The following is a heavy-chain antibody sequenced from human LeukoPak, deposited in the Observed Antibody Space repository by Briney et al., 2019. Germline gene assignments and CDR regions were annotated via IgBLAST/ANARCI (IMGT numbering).Heavy chain of an antibody. J-gene: IGHJ4*02. Sequence: SETLYLTCTVSGGSISSSSYYWGWIRQPPGKGLEWIGSIYYSGSTYYNPSLKSRVTISVDTSKNQFSLKLSSVTVADTAVYYCARDNPTTVTTQYYFDYWGQGTLVSVSS. CDR1: GGSISSSSYY. CDR3: ARDNPTTVTTQYYFDY. CDR2: IYYSGST. D-gene: IGHD4-17*01. V-gene: IGHV4-39*07.